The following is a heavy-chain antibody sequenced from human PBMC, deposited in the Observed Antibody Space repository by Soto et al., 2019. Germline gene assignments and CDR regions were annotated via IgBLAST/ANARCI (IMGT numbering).Heavy chain of an antibody. CDR3: ARDVTTKDFFDY. J-gene: IGHJ4*02. CDR1: GGSISSGGYY. V-gene: IGHV4-31*03. D-gene: IGHD1-1*01. CDR2: IYYSGTT. Sequence: QVQLQESGPGLVKPSQTLSLTCTVSGGSISSGGYYWSWVRQFPGKGLEWIGYIYYSGTTHYNPSLKSRISMSIDTSENQFSLRLNSVTAADTAVYYCARDVTTKDFFDYWGQGAPVTVSS.